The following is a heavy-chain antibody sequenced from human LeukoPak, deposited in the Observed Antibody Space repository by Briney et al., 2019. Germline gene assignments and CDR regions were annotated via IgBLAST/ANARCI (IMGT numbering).Heavy chain of an antibody. CDR2: ISGSGGST. CDR3: VYVDTVMATGDY. V-gene: IGHV3-23*01. Sequence: GGSLRLSCAASGFTFSSYAMSWVRQAPGKGLEWVSAISGSGGSTYYADSVKGRFTISRDNSKNTVYLQMNNLRPEDTAVYYCVYVDTVMATGDYWGQGTLVTVSS. CDR1: GFTFSSYA. J-gene: IGHJ4*02. D-gene: IGHD5-18*01.